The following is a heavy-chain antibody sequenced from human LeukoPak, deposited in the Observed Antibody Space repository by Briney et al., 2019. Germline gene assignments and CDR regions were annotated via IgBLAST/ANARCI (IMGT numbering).Heavy chain of an antibody. V-gene: IGHV4-38-2*01. CDR1: DYSISSGYY. CDR2: IFHSGNT. D-gene: IGHD5-18*01. J-gene: IGHJ4*02. Sequence: SETLSLTCAVSDYSISSGYYWGWIRQPPGKGLEWIGSIFHSGNTYYNPSLKSRVTISVDTSKNQFYLKLSSVTAADTAVYYCARTFAYANTAMVSDYWGQGTLVTVSS. CDR3: ARTFAYANTAMVSDY.